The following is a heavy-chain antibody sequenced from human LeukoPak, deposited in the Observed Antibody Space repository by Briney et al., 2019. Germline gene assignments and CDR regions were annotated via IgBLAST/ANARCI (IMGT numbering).Heavy chain of an antibody. V-gene: IGHV3-53*01. D-gene: IGHD2-2*01. CDR3: ARDSGGYCSSTSCHQDY. CDR1: GFTVSSNY. Sequence: GGSLRLSCAASGFTVSSNYMSWVRQAPGKGLEWVSVIYSGGSTYYADSVKGRFTISRDNSKNTLYLQMNSLRAEDTAVYYCARDSGGYCSSTSCHQDYWGQGTLVTVSS. J-gene: IGHJ4*02. CDR2: IYSGGST.